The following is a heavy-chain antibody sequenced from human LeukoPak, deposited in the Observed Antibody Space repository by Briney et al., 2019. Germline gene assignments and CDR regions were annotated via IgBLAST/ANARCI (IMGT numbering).Heavy chain of an antibody. CDR2: MNPNSGNT. CDR3: ARVGANLPSYYFDY. CDR1: GYTFTSYD. V-gene: IGHV1-8*03. J-gene: IGHJ4*02. Sequence: ASVKVSCKASGYTFTSYDINWVRQATGQGLEWMGRMNPNSGNTGYAQKFQGRVTITRNTSISTAYMELSSLRSEDTAVYYCARVGANLPSYYFDYWGQGTLVTVSS. D-gene: IGHD1-26*01.